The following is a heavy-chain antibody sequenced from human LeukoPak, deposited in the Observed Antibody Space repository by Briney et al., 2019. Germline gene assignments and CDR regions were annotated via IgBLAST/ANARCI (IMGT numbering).Heavy chain of an antibody. CDR2: IIPIFGTA. J-gene: IGHJ5*02. Sequence: SVKVSCKASGGTFSSYAISWVRQAPGQGLEWMGGIIPIFGTANYAQKFQGRVTITTDESTSTAYMELSSLRSEDTAVYYCARAGKFGVYCSSTSCYFHWFDPWGQGPLVTVSS. CDR1: GGTFSSYA. V-gene: IGHV1-69*05. D-gene: IGHD2-2*01. CDR3: ARAGKFGVYCSSTSCYFHWFDP.